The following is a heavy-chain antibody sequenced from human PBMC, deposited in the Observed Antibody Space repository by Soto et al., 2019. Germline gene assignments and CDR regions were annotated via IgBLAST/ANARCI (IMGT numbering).Heavy chain of an antibody. V-gene: IGHV4-39*01. CDR1: GGSISSSSYY. CDR3: ARQERICSGGSCLYGFDY. J-gene: IGHJ4*02. Sequence: SETLSLTCPVSGGSISSSSYYWGWIRQPPGKGLEWIGSIYYSGITYYNPSLKSRVTMSVDTSKNQFSLKLSSVTAADTAVYYCARQERICSGGSCLYGFDYWGQGTLVTVSS. D-gene: IGHD2-15*01. CDR2: IYYSGIT.